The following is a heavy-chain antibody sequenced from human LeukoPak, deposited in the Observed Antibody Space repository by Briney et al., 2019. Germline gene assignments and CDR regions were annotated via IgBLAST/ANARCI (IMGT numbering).Heavy chain of an antibody. J-gene: IGHJ6*02. Sequence: SETLSLTCTVSGGSISSSSYYWGWIRQPPGKGLEWIGSIYYSGSTYYNPSLKSRVTISVDTSKNQFSLKLSSVTAADTAVYYCARGKPGSIDYYYGMDVWGQGTTVTVSS. CDR1: GGSISSSSYY. CDR2: IYYSGST. CDR3: ARGKPGSIDYYYGMDV. V-gene: IGHV4-39*07. D-gene: IGHD1-14*01.